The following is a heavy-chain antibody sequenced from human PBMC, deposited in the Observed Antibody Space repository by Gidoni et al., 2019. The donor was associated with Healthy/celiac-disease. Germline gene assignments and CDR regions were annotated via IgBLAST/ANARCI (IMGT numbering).Heavy chain of an antibody. D-gene: IGHD4-17*01. CDR2: IKSKTDGGTT. V-gene: IGHV3-15*07. CDR3: TTQSSTVTTVHMKNWYFDL. CDR1: GFTFSNAW. Sequence: EVQLVESGGGLVKPGGSLRLSCAASGFTFSNAWLNWVRQAPGKGLEWVGRIKSKTDGGTTDYAAPVKGRFTISRDDSKNTLYLQMNSLKTEDTAVYYCTTQSSTVTTVHMKNWYFDLWGRGTLVTVSS. J-gene: IGHJ2*01.